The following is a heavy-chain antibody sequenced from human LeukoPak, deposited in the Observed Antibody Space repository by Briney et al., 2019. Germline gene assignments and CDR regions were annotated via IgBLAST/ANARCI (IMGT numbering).Heavy chain of an antibody. J-gene: IGHJ4*02. D-gene: IGHD3-22*01. CDR3: ARDYYDSSGYFIFDY. CDR2: ISSDATHK. CDR1: GFTFSTSG. V-gene: IGHV3-30*03. Sequence: GGSLRLSCAASGFTFSTSGMHWVRQAPGKGLDWVAVISSDATHKYYADSVKGRFTISRDNSKNTLYLQMNSLGAEDTAVYYYARDYYDSSGYFIFDYWGQGTLVTVSS.